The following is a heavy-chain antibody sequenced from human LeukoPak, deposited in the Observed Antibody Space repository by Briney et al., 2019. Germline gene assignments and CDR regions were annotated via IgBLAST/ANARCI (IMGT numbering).Heavy chain of an antibody. CDR1: GDSIINYY. Sequence: SETLSLTCTVSGDSIINYYWSWIRQSPGKGLEWIGYIYYSGSTKYNPSLKSRVTISVDTSKNQFSLKLSSVTAADTAVYYCARHRGSGSPYFDYWGPGTLVTVSS. J-gene: IGHJ4*02. V-gene: IGHV4-59*08. D-gene: IGHD3-10*01. CDR3: ARHRGSGSPYFDY. CDR2: IYYSGST.